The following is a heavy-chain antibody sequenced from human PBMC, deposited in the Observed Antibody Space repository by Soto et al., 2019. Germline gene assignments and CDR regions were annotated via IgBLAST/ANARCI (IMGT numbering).Heavy chain of an antibody. V-gene: IGHV5-51*01. CDR1: GYSFTSYW. CDR2: IYPADSET. Sequence: PGESLKISCKTSGYSFTSYWMAWVRQVPEKGLEWMGIIYPADSETRYSPSFQGQVTISADKSIRMTYLQLNSLKASDTAIYYCVRVGRGPGLTGTYYTPFDSWGQGTQVTVSS. J-gene: IGHJ4*02. CDR3: VRVGRGPGLTGTYYTPFDS. D-gene: IGHD3-10*01.